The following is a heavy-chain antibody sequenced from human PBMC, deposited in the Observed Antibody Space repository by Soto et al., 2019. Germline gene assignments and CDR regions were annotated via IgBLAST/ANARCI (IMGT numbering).Heavy chain of an antibody. CDR2: INAGNGNT. CDR1: GYTFTSYA. D-gene: IGHD5-12*01. Sequence: QVQLVQSGAEEKKPGASVKVSCKASGYTFTSYAMHLVRQAPGQRLEWMGWINAGNGNTKYAQKFQGRLNITRDTSASTAYMELSSLRSEDTAVYYCARATSYYGMDVWGQGTTVTVSS. V-gene: IGHV1-3*05. J-gene: IGHJ6*02. CDR3: ARATSYYGMDV.